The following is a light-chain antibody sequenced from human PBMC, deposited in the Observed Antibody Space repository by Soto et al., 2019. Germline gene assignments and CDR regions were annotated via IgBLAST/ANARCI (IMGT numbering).Light chain of an antibody. Sequence: DIQMTQSPSSLSASVGDRVTITCQASQDIKNYLNWYQQKPGKAPNLLIFDASNLKTGVPSRFSGGGSGTHFPFTISSLQPEDVATYYCQQYDHLPPLSFGGGTKVEIK. CDR3: QQYDHLPPLS. V-gene: IGKV1-33*01. J-gene: IGKJ4*01. CDR2: DAS. CDR1: QDIKNY.